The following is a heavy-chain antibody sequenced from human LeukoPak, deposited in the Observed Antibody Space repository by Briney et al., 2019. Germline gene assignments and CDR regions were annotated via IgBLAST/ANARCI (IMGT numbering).Heavy chain of an antibody. V-gene: IGHV3-30-3*01. CDR3: SRELSFGYFDY. Sequence: GGSLRLSCAASGFTFSSFAMGWVRQAPGKGLEWVAVITSDGTNEYYADAVKGRFTISRDNSKNTLYLQMDSLRAEDTAVYYCSRELSFGYFDYWGQGTLVTVSS. CDR1: GFTFSSFA. CDR2: ITSDGTNE. J-gene: IGHJ4*02. D-gene: IGHD3-16*02.